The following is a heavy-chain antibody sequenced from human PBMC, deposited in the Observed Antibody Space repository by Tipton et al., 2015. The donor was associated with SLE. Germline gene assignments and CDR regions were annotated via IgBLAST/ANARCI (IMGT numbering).Heavy chain of an antibody. Sequence: TLSLTCTISGGSISFDYWSWIRQAAGRGLEWIGRIYSSGDRDYNTSLRSRVTMSIEASQNRVSLRLKSVSAADTAAYYCARGSDGEYVRYFDVWGPGTLVTVSS. D-gene: IGHD4-17*01. V-gene: IGHV4-4*07. CDR1: GGSISFDY. CDR2: IYSSGDR. J-gene: IGHJ2*01. CDR3: ARGSDGEYVRYFDV.